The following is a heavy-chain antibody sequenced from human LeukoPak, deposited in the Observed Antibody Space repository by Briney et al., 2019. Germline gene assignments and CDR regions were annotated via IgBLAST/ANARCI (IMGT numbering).Heavy chain of an antibody. CDR2: IHYDGST. Sequence: SETLSLTCAVSGDSMSNNNWWTWVRPPPAQGLVWIGEIHYDGSTNYNPSLRSRVTISVDTSKNQFSLKMRSVTAADTAVYYCALDISGGGYWGQGTLVTVSS. J-gene: IGHJ4*02. V-gene: IGHV4-4*02. CDR3: ALDISGGGY. CDR1: GDSMSNNNW. D-gene: IGHD3-3*02.